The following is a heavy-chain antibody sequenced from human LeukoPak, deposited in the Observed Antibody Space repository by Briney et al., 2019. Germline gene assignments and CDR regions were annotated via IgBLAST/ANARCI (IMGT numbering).Heavy chain of an antibody. CDR1: GDSTSSYY. V-gene: IGHV4-4*07. J-gene: IGHJ1*01. Sequence: SETLSLTCTVSGDSTSSYYCSWIRQPAGKGLGWIGRIYTSGSTDYNPSLKSRVTMSVDTSKNQFSLKLSSVTAADTAVYYCARGGGSGWNQYFQHWGQGTLVTVSS. CDR2: IYTSGST. D-gene: IGHD6-19*01. CDR3: ARGGGSGWNQYFQH.